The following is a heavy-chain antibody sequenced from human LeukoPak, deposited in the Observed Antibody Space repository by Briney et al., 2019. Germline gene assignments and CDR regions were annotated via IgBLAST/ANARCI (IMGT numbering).Heavy chain of an antibody. CDR1: GYTFTSYG. CDR3: AREYSYDYVWGSYRTLDY. CDR2: ISAYNGNT. J-gene: IGHJ4*02. Sequence: GASVKVSCKASGYTFTSYGISWVRQAPGQGLEWMGWISAYNGNTNYAQKLQGRVTMTTDTSTSTAYMELRSLRSDDTAVYYCAREYSYDYVWGSYRTLDYWGQGTLVTVSS. V-gene: IGHV1-18*01. D-gene: IGHD3-16*02.